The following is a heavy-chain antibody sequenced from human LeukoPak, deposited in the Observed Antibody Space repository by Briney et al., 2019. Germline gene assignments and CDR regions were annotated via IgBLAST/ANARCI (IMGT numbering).Heavy chain of an antibody. Sequence: GGSLRLSCAPSGFTLSSYWMSWVRQAPGEGLEWVANIKEDVSEKYYVDSVKGRLTISRDNATNSVFLQINSHRDEDTAIYDCARRYCGSTTCPNLDYWGQGILVTVSS. D-gene: IGHD2-2*01. CDR1: GFTLSSYW. V-gene: IGHV3-7*02. J-gene: IGHJ4*02. CDR3: ARRYCGSTTCPNLDY. CDR2: IKEDVSEK.